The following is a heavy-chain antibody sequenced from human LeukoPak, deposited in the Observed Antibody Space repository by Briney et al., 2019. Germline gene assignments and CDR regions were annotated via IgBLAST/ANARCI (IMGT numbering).Heavy chain of an antibody. V-gene: IGHV1-2*02. Sequence: ASVKVSCKASGYTFTGYYMHWVRQAPGQGLEWMGWINPNSGGTNYAQKFQGRVTMTRDTSISTAYMELSRLRSDDTAVYHCARGSGGGSYYGYYYYYMDVWGKGTTVTVSS. CDR3: ARGSGGGSYYGYYYYYMDV. D-gene: IGHD1-26*01. CDR1: GYTFTGYY. J-gene: IGHJ6*03. CDR2: INPNSGGT.